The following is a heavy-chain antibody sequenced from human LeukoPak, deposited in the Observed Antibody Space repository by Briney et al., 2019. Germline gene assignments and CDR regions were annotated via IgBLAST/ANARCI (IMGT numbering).Heavy chain of an antibody. CDR2: IIPIFGTA. CDR3: ARGVAGPDY. J-gene: IGHJ4*02. CDR1: XGTXSSXA. D-gene: IGHD2-15*01. Sequence: VKVSCKASXGTXSSXAISWXRXAPGQGLXWMGGIIPIFGTANYAQKFQGRVTITADESTSTAYMELSSLRSEDTAVYYCARGVAGPDYWGQGTLVTVSS. V-gene: IGHV1-69*13.